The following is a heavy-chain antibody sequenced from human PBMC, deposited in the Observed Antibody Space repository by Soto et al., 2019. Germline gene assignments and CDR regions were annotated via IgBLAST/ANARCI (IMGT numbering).Heavy chain of an antibody. CDR2: IIPIFGTA. V-gene: IGHV1-69*13. CDR1: GGTFSGYA. J-gene: IGHJ4*02. D-gene: IGHD3-22*01. CDR3: ARGSGAMYYYDSSGYSRGFDY. Sequence: SVKVSCKASGGTFSGYAISWVRQAPGQGLEWMGGIIPIFGTANYAQKFQGRVTITADESTSTAYMELSSLRSEDTAVYYCARGSGAMYYYDSSGYSRGFDYWGQGTLVTVS.